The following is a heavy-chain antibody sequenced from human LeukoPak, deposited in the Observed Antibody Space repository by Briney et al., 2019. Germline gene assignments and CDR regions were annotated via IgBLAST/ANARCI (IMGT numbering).Heavy chain of an antibody. CDR2: IYYSGST. V-gene: IGHV4-59*01. J-gene: IGHJ3*02. Sequence: KPSETLSLTCTVSGGSISSYYWSWIRQPPGKGLEWIGYIYYSGSTNYNPSLKSRVTISVDTSKNQFSLKLSSVTAADTAVYYCARGKSTYYYDSSGYYRSRPDAFDIWGQGTMVTVSS. CDR3: ARGKSTYYYDSSGYYRSRPDAFDI. D-gene: IGHD3-22*01. CDR1: GGSISSYY.